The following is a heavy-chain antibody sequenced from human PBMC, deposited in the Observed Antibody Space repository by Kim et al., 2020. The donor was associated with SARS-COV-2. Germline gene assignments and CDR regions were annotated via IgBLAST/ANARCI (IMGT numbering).Heavy chain of an antibody. J-gene: IGHJ4*02. V-gene: IGHV1-69*13. CDR1: GGTFSSYA. CDR2: IIPIFGTA. Sequence: SVKVSCKASGGTFSSYAISWVRQAPGQGLEWMGGIIPIFGTANYAQKFQGRVTITADESTSTAYMELSSLRSEDTAVYYCARGAPYDILTGYSVPFAYWGQGTLVTVSS. CDR3: ARGAPYDILTGYSVPFAY. D-gene: IGHD3-9*01.